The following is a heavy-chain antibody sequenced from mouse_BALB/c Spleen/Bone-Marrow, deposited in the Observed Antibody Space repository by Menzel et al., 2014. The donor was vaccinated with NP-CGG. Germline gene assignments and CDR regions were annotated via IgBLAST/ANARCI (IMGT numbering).Heavy chain of an antibody. J-gene: IGHJ4*01. D-gene: IGHD4-1*01. Sequence: VQLQQSGAELVRPGASVKLSCTASGYNLKDTYIHWVKQRPEQGLEWIGRIDPANGNTKYDAKFQGKATITADTSSNTAFLQLSSLTSEDTAVYYCARWEYYAMDYGGQGTSVTVSS. CDR3: ARWEYYAMDY. V-gene: IGHV14-3*02. CDR1: GYNLKDTY. CDR2: IDPANGNT.